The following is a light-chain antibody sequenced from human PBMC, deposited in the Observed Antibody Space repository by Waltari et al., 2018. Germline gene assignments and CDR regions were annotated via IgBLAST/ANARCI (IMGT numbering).Light chain of an antibody. CDR2: GDN. CDR1: SSNIGHNS. V-gene: IGLV1-44*01. Sequence: QFVLTQPPSASATPGQRITISCSGSSSNIGHNSVDWYQHFPGRAPKLLISGDNKRPSGVPDRFSGSKSGTSASLAISGLQSADEADYYCAAWSDSQDDLYVFGTGTKVTVL. J-gene: IGLJ1*01. CDR3: AAWSDSQDDLYV.